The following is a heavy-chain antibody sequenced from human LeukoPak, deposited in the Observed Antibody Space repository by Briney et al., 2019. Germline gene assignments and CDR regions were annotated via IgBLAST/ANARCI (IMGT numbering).Heavy chain of an antibody. V-gene: IGHV3-21*01. CDR3: ARDLSGVTGYTYGRGIDY. Sequence: GGSLRLSCAASGFTFSTYSMNWVRQAPGKGLEWVSSISSSSTYIYYADSVKGRFTISRDNAKTSLYLQMNSLRAEDTAVYYCARDLSGVTGYTYGRGIDYWGQGTLVTVSS. CDR2: ISSSSTYI. CDR1: GFTFSTYS. D-gene: IGHD5-18*01. J-gene: IGHJ4*02.